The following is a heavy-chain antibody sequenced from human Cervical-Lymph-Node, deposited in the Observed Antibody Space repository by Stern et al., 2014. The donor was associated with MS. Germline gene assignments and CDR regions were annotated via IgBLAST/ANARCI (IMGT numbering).Heavy chain of an antibody. CDR2: IKEDGNDK. J-gene: IGHJ4*02. CDR1: GFTFSTYW. V-gene: IGHV3-7*01. Sequence: VQLVESGGGLVQPGGSLRLSCAASGFTFSTYWMSWVRQAPGKGLEWVANIKEDGNDKHYVDSVKGRFTISRDNAKHSLYLQMNSLRDEDTALYYCARGGGWPFDYWGQGTLVTVSS. D-gene: IGHD6-19*01. CDR3: ARGGGWPFDY.